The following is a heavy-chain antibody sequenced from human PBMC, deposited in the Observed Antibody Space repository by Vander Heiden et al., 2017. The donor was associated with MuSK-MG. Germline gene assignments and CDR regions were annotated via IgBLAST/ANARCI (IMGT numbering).Heavy chain of an antibody. CDR2: INTSGGT. V-gene: IGHV4-61*02. CDR1: DGSINSGSYS. CDR3: ARVSADYDILTGHHYYNYMDV. Sequence: QVQLQESGPGLVKPSQTLSLTCSVSDGSINSGSYSWNWIRQPAGEGLEWIGRINTSGGTNYNPSLKSRVTMSVDTSKNQFSLRLTSVTAADTAVYFCARVSADYDILTGHHYYNYMDVWGKGTTVTVSS. D-gene: IGHD3-9*01. J-gene: IGHJ6*03.